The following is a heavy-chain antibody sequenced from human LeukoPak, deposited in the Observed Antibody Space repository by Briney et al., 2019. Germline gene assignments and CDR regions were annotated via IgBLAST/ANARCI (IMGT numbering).Heavy chain of an antibody. Sequence: PSETLSLTCTVSGGSISSYYRSWIRQPPGKGLEWIGYIYYSGSTNYNPSLKSRVTISVDTSKNQFSLKLSSVTAADTAVYYCARVRPPRSSGYYCFDYWGQGTLVTVSS. D-gene: IGHD3-22*01. CDR2: IYYSGST. V-gene: IGHV4-59*01. CDR3: ARVRPPRSSGYYCFDY. J-gene: IGHJ4*02. CDR1: GGSISSYY.